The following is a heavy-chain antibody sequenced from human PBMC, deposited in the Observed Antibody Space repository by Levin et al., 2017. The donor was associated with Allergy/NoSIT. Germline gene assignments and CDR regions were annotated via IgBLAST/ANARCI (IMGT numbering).Heavy chain of an antibody. V-gene: IGHV1-69*13. CDR2: IIPIFGTA. CDR3: ARDTGYCSGGSCYSNYYYYYGMDV. Sequence: VASVKVSCKASGGTFSSYAISWVRQAPGQGLEWMGGIIPIFGTANYAQKFQGRVTITADESTSTAYMELSSLRSEDTAVYYCARDTGYCSGGSCYSNYYYYYGMDVWGQGTTVTVSS. D-gene: IGHD2-15*01. J-gene: IGHJ6*02. CDR1: GGTFSSYA.